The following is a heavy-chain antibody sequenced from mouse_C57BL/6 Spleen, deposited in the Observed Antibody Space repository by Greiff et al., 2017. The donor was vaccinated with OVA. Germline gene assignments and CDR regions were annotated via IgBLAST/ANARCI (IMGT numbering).Heavy chain of an antibody. CDR2: IYPGDGDT. D-gene: IGHD4-1*01. V-gene: IGHV1-82*01. J-gene: IGHJ2*01. CDR1: GYAFSSSW. Sequence: ESGPELVKPGASVKISCKASGYAFSSSWMNWVKQRPGKGLEWIGRIYPGDGDTNYNGKFKGKATLTADKSSSTAYMQLSSLTSEDSAVYFCARELGRDYWGQGTTLTVSS. CDR3: ARELGRDY.